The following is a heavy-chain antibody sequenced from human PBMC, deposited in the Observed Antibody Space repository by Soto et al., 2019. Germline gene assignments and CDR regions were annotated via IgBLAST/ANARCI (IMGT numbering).Heavy chain of an antibody. CDR3: ARVPSPFDYYYAMDV. CDR2: IFSSGTT. Sequence: SETLSLTCTVSGDSISSGNKYWSWIRQAPGKGLEWIGYIFSSGTTYYNPSLKSRLTMSLDTSQNQFSLRLASVTDADSAVYYCARVPSPFDYYYAMDVWGQGTTVTAP. D-gene: IGHD3-16*01. CDR1: GDSISSGNKY. J-gene: IGHJ6*02. V-gene: IGHV4-30-4*01.